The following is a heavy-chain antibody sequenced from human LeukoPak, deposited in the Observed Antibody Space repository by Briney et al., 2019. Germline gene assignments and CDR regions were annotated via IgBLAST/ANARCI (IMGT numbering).Heavy chain of an antibody. Sequence: SETLSLTCTVSGGSISSYYWSWIRQPPGKGLEWIGYIYYSGSTNYNPSLKSRVTISVDTSKNQFSLKLSSVTAADTAVYYCARAGSSSWYARGYYYYGMDVWGQGTTVTVSS. CDR3: ARAGSSSWYARGYYYYGMDV. D-gene: IGHD6-13*01. CDR1: GGSISSYY. V-gene: IGHV4-59*01. J-gene: IGHJ6*02. CDR2: IYYSGST.